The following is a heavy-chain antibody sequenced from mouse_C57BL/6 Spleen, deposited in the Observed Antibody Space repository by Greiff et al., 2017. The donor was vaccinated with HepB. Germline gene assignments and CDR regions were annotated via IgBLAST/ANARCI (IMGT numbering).Heavy chain of an antibody. V-gene: IGHV5-17*01. Sequence: EVMLVESGGGLVKPGGSLKLSCAASGFTFSDYGMHWVRQAPEKGLEWVAYISSGSSTIYYADTVKGRFTISRDNAKNTLFLQMTSLRSEDTAMYYCASSYYSNYGDYWGQGTTLTVSS. CDR3: ASSYYSNYGDY. D-gene: IGHD2-5*01. CDR2: ISSGSSTI. J-gene: IGHJ2*01. CDR1: GFTFSDYG.